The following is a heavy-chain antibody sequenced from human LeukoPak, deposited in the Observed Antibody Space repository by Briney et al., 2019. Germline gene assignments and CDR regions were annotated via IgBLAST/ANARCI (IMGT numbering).Heavy chain of an antibody. J-gene: IGHJ6*03. Sequence: PSETLSLTCTVSGGSISSYYWSWIRQPAGKGLEWIGRIYTSGSTNYNPSLKSRVTISVDTSKNQFSLKLSSVTAADTAVYYCARDRRYFDWSSHYYYYYYMDVWGKGTTVTVSS. D-gene: IGHD3-9*01. CDR3: ARDRRYFDWSSHYYYYYYMDV. V-gene: IGHV4-4*07. CDR2: IYTSGST. CDR1: GGSISSYY.